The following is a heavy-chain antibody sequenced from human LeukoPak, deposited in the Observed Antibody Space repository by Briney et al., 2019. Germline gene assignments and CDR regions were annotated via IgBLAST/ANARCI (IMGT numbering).Heavy chain of an antibody. Sequence: GGSLRLSCAASGFTFSSYSMNWVRQAPGKGLEWVSYISSGSSTIYYADSVKGRFTISRDNAKNSLYLQMNSLRDEDTAVYYCARVSSSGWYGDFDYWGQGTLVTVSS. D-gene: IGHD6-19*01. J-gene: IGHJ4*02. CDR2: ISSGSSTI. V-gene: IGHV3-48*02. CDR3: ARVSSSGWYGDFDY. CDR1: GFTFSSYS.